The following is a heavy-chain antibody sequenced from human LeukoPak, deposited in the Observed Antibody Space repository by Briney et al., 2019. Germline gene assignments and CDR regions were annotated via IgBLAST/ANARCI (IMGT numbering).Heavy chain of an antibody. CDR2: IYYGGRS. CDR3: ARGSSGNSFPFDY. D-gene: IGHD3-22*01. V-gene: IGHV4-59*12. CDR1: GDSISSYY. J-gene: IGHJ4*02. Sequence: SETLSLTCTVSGDSISSYYWSWIRQSPGKGLEWIGYIYYGGRSSYNPSLKSRVTISVDTSKSQFSLRLSSVTAADTAVYYCARGSSGNSFPFDYWGQGTLVTVSS.